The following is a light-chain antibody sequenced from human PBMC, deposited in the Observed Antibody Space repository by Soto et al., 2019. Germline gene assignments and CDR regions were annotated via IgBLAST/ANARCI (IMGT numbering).Light chain of an antibody. CDR3: QQSYSTPYT. Sequence: DIQLTQSPSSLAASVTDRVTITCRASQAINNNLNWYQQKLGKAPELLIYRASTLQSGVPSRFSGSGSGTDFTLTISSLAHEDFVTYYCQQSYSTPYTFGQGTKVEIK. V-gene: IGKV1-39*01. J-gene: IGKJ2*01. CDR2: RAS. CDR1: QAINNN.